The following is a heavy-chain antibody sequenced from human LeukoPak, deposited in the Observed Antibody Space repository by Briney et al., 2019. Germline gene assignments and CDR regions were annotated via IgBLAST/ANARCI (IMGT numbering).Heavy chain of an antibody. V-gene: IGHV3-66*01. CDR3: ARDWLSGYSYGNDAFDI. Sequence: GGSLRLSCAASGFTASSNYMSWVRQAPGKGLEGVSVIYSGGSTYYADSVKGRFTISRDNSKNTLYLQMNSLRAEDTAVYYCARDWLSGYSYGNDAFDIWGQGTMVTVSS. D-gene: IGHD5-18*01. J-gene: IGHJ3*02. CDR1: GFTASSNY. CDR2: IYSGGST.